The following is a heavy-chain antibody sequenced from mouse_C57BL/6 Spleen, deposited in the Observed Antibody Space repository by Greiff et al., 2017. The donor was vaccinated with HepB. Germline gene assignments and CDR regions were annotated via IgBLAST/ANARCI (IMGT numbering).Heavy chain of an antibody. CDR2: IRNKANGYTT. Sequence: EVKVEESGGGLVQPGGSLSLSCAASGFTFTDYYMSWVRQPPGKALEWLGFIRNKANGYTTEYSASVKGRFTISRDNSQSILYLQMNALRAEDSATYYCARYKAAQANYFDDWGQGTTLTVSS. V-gene: IGHV7-3*01. CDR3: ARYKAAQANYFDD. CDR1: GFTFTDYY. J-gene: IGHJ2*01. D-gene: IGHD3-2*02.